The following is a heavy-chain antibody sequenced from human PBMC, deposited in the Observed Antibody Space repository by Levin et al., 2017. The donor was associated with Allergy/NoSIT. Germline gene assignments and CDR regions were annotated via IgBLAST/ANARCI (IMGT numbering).Heavy chain of an antibody. CDR2: IYYTGSS. J-gene: IGHJ5*02. V-gene: IGHV4-39*02. CDR3: ARSSSLEYFDP. Sequence: SQTLSLTRTVSGGSIISINYYWGWIRQPPGKGLEWTGSIYYTGSSHYNPSLKSRVPISVDTSQDPFSVNLTSVTAADTAVYFCARSSSLEYFDPWGQGTLVTVSS. D-gene: IGHD3-3*01. CDR1: GGSIISINYY.